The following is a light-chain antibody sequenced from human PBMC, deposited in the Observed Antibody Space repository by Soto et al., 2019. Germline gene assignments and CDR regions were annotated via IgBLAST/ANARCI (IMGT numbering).Light chain of an antibody. V-gene: IGKV1-33*01. J-gene: IGKJ1*01. CDR1: DDIINS. CDR2: DAS. Sequence: DIQVTQSPSSLSASVGDRVTITCQASDDIINSLNWYQQKPGKAPKLLIHDASILQTGVPSRFSGGGFGTDFTFTISCLQSEDFATYYCQQYYSYPRTFGQGTKVDIK. CDR3: QQYYSYPRT.